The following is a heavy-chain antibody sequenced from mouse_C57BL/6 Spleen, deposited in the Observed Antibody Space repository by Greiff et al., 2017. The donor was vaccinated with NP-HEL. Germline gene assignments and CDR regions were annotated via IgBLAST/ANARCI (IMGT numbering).Heavy chain of an antibody. CDR3: ARERYYGSSYVLDY. CDR1: GYTFTDYY. CDR2: IYPGSGNT. Sequence: QVQLKQSGAELVRPGASVKLSCKASGYTFTDYYINWVKQRPGQGLEWIARIYPGSGNTYYNEKFKGKATLTAEKSSSTAYMQLSSLTSEDSAVYFCARERYYGSSYVLDYWGQGTTLTVSS. J-gene: IGHJ2*01. D-gene: IGHD1-1*01. V-gene: IGHV1-76*01.